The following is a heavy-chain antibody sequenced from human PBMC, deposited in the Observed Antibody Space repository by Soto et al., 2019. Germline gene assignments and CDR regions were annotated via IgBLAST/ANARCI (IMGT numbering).Heavy chain of an antibody. CDR3: ARLGAYYQSLDP. V-gene: IGHV4-30-4*01. CDR2: IYYSGST. D-gene: IGHD2-21*01. J-gene: IGHJ5*02. Sequence: PSETLSLTCTVSGGSISSGDYYWSWIRQPPGKGLEWIGYIYYSGSTSYNPSLKSRVTISVDTSKNQFSLRLTSVTAADTAVYYCARLGAYYQSLDPWGPGTLVTVSS. CDR1: GGSISSGDYY.